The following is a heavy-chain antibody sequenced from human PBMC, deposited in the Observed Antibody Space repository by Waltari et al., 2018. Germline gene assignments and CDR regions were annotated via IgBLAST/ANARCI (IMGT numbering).Heavy chain of an antibody. V-gene: IGHV3-48*03. D-gene: IGHD1-20*01. Sequence: EMQLVESGGGLVQPGGSLRLSCAASGFTFTTYEMNWVRQAPGKGLEWISYISSSGTSIYYADSVKGRFTISRDNAQDSLCLQMNSLRAEDTAVYYCARAAITGTGFDFWGQGSLVTVSS. CDR2: ISSSGTSI. J-gene: IGHJ4*02. CDR3: ARAAITGTGFDF. CDR1: GFTFTTYE.